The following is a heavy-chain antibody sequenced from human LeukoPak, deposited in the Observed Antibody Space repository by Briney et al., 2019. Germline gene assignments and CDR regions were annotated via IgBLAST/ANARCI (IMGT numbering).Heavy chain of an antibody. V-gene: IGHV5-51*01. Sequence: GESLKISCKGSGYSFTSYWIGWVRQMPGKGLEWMGIIYPGDSDTRYSPSLQGQVTISADKSISTAYLQWSSLKASDTAMYYCARARADTAMVPPGWFDPWGQGTLVTVSS. D-gene: IGHD5-18*01. CDR1: GYSFTSYW. CDR3: ARARADTAMVPPGWFDP. J-gene: IGHJ5*02. CDR2: IYPGDSDT.